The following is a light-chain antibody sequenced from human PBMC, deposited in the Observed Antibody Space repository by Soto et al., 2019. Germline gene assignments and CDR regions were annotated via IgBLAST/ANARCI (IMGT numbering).Light chain of an antibody. CDR3: SSYAHGSTYV. CDR2: EVD. Sequence: QAVVTQPPSVTGAPGQRVTISCTGSHSDIGAGYGVHWYQQFPHSAPKLMIYEVDNRPSGVSIRFSGSKSGNTASLTISGLLAEDEADYYCSSYAHGSTYVFGTGTQLTVL. CDR1: HSDIGAGYG. V-gene: IGLV1-40*01. J-gene: IGLJ1*01.